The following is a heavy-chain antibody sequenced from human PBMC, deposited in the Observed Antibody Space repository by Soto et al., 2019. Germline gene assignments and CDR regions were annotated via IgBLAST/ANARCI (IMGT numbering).Heavy chain of an antibody. CDR3: ARAPRGLLWFGD. CDR2: IWYDGSNK. D-gene: IGHD3-10*01. CDR1: GFTFSSYG. Sequence: QVQLVESGGGGVQPGRSLRLSCAASGFTFSSYGMNWVRQAPGKGLEWVAVIWYDGSNKYYADSVKGRFIISRDNSKNTLYLQMNSLRAEDTAVYYCARAPRGLLWFGDWGQGTLVTVSS. V-gene: IGHV3-33*01. J-gene: IGHJ4*02.